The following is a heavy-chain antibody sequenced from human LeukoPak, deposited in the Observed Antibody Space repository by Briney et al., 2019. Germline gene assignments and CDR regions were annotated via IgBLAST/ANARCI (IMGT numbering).Heavy chain of an antibody. CDR1: GFTFSSYS. CDR3: ASQSYARFDP. V-gene: IGHV3-7*01. J-gene: IGHJ5*02. D-gene: IGHD3-16*01. Sequence: GGSLRLSCAASGFTFSSYSMSWVRQAPGKGLEWVGNIKADGSEAYHVDSVKGRFTISRDNARNLLFLQMNSLGVEDTAVYYCASQSYARFDPWGQGTLVTVSS. CDR2: IKADGSEA.